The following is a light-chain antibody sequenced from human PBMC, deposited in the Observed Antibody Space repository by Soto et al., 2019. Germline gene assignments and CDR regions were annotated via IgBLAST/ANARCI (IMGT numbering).Light chain of an antibody. CDR2: GAA. CDR3: QQYHNSPA. CDR1: QSVFSS. Sequence: ETVMTQSPATLSVSPGERATLSCRASQSVFSSLAWYQHKPGQAPRLLIYGAATRATGIPARFSGSGSGTEFTLTISSLQSDDIAVYYCQQYHNSPAFGQGTKVEIK. V-gene: IGKV3-15*01. J-gene: IGKJ1*01.